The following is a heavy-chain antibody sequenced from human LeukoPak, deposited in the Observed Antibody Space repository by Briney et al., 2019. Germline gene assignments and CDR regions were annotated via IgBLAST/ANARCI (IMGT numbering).Heavy chain of an antibody. J-gene: IGHJ4*02. CDR2: IEQDGSEK. CDR3: AKSGIKQWLVRNYFDY. CDR1: GFTFSSYW. Sequence: GGSLRLSCAASGFTFSSYWMSWVRQAPGKGLEWVANIEQDGSEKYYVDSVKGRFTISRDNAKNSLYLQMNSLRAEDTAVYYCAKSGIKQWLVRNYFDYWGQGTLVTVSS. D-gene: IGHD6-19*01. V-gene: IGHV3-7*01.